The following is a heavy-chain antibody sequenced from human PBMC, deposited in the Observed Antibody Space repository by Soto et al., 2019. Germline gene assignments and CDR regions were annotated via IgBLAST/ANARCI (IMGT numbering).Heavy chain of an antibody. J-gene: IGHJ4*02. CDR1: GFTFNNYG. CDR3: AKNPGYYYDSTGYHFDY. Sequence: PGGSLRLSCAASGFTFNNYGMHWVRQAPGKGLEWVVVISFDGGNTVYADSVKGRFTISRDNSKNTLYLQMNSLRAEDTAVYYCAKNPGYYYDSTGYHFDYWGQGTLVTVSS. D-gene: IGHD3-22*01. CDR2: ISFDGGNT. V-gene: IGHV3-30*18.